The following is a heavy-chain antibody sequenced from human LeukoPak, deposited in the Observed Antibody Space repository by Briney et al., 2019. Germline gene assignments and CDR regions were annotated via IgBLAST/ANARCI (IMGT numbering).Heavy chain of an antibody. J-gene: IGHJ4*02. Sequence: GASVKVSCKASGYTFTSYYMHWVRQAPGQGLEWMGIINPSGGSTSYAQKFQERVTITRDMSTSTAYMELSSLRSEDTAVYYCAAAPRYCSSTSCYNYWGQGTLVTVSS. CDR1: GYTFTSYY. CDR3: AAAPRYCSSTSCYNY. CDR2: INPSGGST. D-gene: IGHD2-2*02. V-gene: IGHV1-46*01.